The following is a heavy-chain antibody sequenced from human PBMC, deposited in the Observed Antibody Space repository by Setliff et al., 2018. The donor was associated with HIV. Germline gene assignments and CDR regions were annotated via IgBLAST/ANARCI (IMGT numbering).Heavy chain of an antibody. Sequence: SETLSLTCSVSGGSFSGYYWSWIRQPPGKGLEWIGYIYIYNSGSTNYNPSLTSRVTISVDTSRNQFSLKLTSVTAADTAIYYCARGVNFDYWGQGTQVTVSS. CDR2: IYIYNSGST. CDR3: ARGVNFDY. J-gene: IGHJ4*02. CDR1: GGSFSGYY. D-gene: IGHD3-3*01. V-gene: IGHV4-59*01.